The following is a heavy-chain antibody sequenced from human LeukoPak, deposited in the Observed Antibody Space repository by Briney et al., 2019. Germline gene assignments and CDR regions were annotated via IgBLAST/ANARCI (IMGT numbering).Heavy chain of an antibody. D-gene: IGHD3-10*01. CDR2: INHSGST. V-gene: IGHV4-34*01. Sequence: SETLSLTCAVYGGSFSGYYWSWIRQPPGKGLEWIGEINHSGSTNYNPSLKSRVTISVDTSKNQFSLKLNSLTAADTAVYYCARGLGSGSYFGYWRQGTLVTVSS. CDR3: ARGLGSGSYFGY. J-gene: IGHJ4*02. CDR1: GGSFSGYY.